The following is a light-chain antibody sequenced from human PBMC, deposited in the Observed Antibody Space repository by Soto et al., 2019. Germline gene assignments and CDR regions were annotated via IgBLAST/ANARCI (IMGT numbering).Light chain of an antibody. V-gene: IGKV1-5*03. CDR2: KAS. Sequence: DIQITQSPSTLSASVGDRVTITCRASQSISSWLAWYQQKPGKAPKLLIYKASSLESGVPSRFSGSGSGTEFTLTISRLQPDDFATYYCQQYNSYSRTFGQGTKVDI. CDR3: QQYNSYSRT. CDR1: QSISSW. J-gene: IGKJ1*01.